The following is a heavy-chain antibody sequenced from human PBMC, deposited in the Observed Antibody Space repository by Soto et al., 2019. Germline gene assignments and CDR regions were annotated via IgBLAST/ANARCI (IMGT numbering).Heavy chain of an antibody. D-gene: IGHD6-19*01. CDR2: ISSSSSTI. Sequence: GGSLRLSCGASGFTFSGYIMNWVRQAPGKGLEWISYISSSSSTIFYADSVKGRFTISRDNSKNTLYLQMNSLRGEDTAVYYCARDLSVAGPDYWGQGTLVTVSS. CDR1: GFTFSGYI. J-gene: IGHJ4*02. V-gene: IGHV3-48*01. CDR3: ARDLSVAGPDY.